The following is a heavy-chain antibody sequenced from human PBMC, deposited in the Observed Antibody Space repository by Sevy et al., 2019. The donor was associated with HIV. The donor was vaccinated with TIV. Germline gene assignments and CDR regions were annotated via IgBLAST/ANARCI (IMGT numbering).Heavy chain of an antibody. D-gene: IGHD1-1*01. CDR2: ISGYNGNR. CDR1: GYTFTSYV. V-gene: IGHV1-18*04. Sequence: ASVKVSCKASGYTFTSYVISWVRQAPGQGLEWMGWISGYNGNRKYAQNLQGRVTMTTDTSSSTAYMELRSLRSDDTAVYYCARDHPARRITYNPYYFDYWGQGTLVTVSS. CDR3: ARDHPARRITYNPYYFDY. J-gene: IGHJ4*02.